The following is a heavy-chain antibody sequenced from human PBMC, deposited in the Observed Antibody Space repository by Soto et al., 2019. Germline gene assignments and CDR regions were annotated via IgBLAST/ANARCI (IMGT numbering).Heavy chain of an antibody. CDR2: INPSGGIT. J-gene: IGHJ4*02. Sequence: ASVKVSCKASGYTFISFNIHWVRQAPGQVLECMVIINPSGGITKYXXKFQGRVXXTADASTSTGXMDLSXLKSEDTAVYYCARNLAAGDYWCQGTLVTVSS. CDR3: ARNLAAGDY. V-gene: IGHV1-46*01. D-gene: IGHD6-13*01. CDR1: GYTFISFN.